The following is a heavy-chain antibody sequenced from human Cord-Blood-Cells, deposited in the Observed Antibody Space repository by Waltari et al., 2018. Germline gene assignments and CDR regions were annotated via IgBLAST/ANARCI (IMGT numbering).Heavy chain of an antibody. CDR3: ARLNLNNLGY. D-gene: IGHD1-20*01. Sequence: QVQLVQSGAEVQKPGASVKVSCKASGYTFTSYDLNWVRQATGQGLEWMGWSNADRGNTGYAQKFQGRVTLTRNTSISTAYMELSSLRSEDTAVYYCARLNLNNLGYWGQGTLVTVSS. J-gene: IGHJ4*02. CDR2: SNADRGNT. V-gene: IGHV1-8*03. CDR1: GYTFTSYD.